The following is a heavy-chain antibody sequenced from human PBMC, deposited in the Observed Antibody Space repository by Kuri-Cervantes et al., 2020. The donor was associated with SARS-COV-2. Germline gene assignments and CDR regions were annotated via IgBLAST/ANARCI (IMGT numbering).Heavy chain of an antibody. CDR1: GYTFTSYA. V-gene: IGHV1-18*01. Sequence: ASVKVSCKASGYTFTSYAMHWARQAPGQGLEWMGWISAYNGNTNYAQKLQGRVTMTTDTSTSTAYMELRSLRSDDTAVYYCARFVRFLEWSHYYYYGVDVWGQGTTVTVSS. D-gene: IGHD3-3*01. CDR3: ARFVRFLEWSHYYYYGVDV. CDR2: ISAYNGNT. J-gene: IGHJ6*02.